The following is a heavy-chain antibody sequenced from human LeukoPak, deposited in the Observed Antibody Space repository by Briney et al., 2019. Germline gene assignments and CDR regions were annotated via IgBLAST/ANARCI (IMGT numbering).Heavy chain of an antibody. CDR3: ARDKAHSYGRYFDP. CDR2: ISNGNT. CDR1: GGSISTHY. V-gene: IGHV4-59*11. Sequence: SETLSLTCSVAGGSISTHYWNWIRQTPGKGLEWIGHISNGNTEYNPSLKSRVTISVDTSKNQISLKLTSVTAADTAVYYCARDKAHSYGRYFDPWGQGALVTVSS. J-gene: IGHJ5*02. D-gene: IGHD5-18*01.